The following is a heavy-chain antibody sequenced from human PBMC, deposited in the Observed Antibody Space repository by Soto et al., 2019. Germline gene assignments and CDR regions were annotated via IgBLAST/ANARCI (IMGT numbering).Heavy chain of an antibody. Sequence: SETLSLTCAVSGGSISSGGDSWSWIRQPPGKGLEWIGYIYHSGSTYYNPSLKSRVTISVDRSKSQFPLKLSSVTAADTAVYYCARVWGYSYGLASDIWGQGTIVTVSS. CDR1: GGSISSGGDS. V-gene: IGHV4-30-2*01. CDR3: ARVWGYSYGLASDI. D-gene: IGHD5-18*01. J-gene: IGHJ3*02. CDR2: IYHSGST.